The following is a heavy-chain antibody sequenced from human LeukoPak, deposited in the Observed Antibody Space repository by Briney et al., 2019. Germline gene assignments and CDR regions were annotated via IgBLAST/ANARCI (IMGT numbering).Heavy chain of an antibody. CDR1: GFTFSNYA. J-gene: IGHJ5*02. CDR3: AKDSRSTSCCNWFDP. Sequence: GGSLRLSCAASGFTFSNYAMSWVRQAPGRGLECVSAISGSGGSTYYADSVRGRFTISRGNSKNTLYLQMNSLRDDDTAVYYCAKDSRSTSCCNWFDPWGQGTLVTVSS. D-gene: IGHD2-2*01. CDR2: ISGSGGST. V-gene: IGHV3-23*01.